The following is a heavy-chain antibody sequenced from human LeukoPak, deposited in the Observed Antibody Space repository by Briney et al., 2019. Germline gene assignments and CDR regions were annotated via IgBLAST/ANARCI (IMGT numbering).Heavy chain of an antibody. D-gene: IGHD4-23*01. J-gene: IGHJ3*01. CDR1: GYTFTGHY. Sequence: ASVKVSCKASGYTFTGHYMHWVRQAPGQGLEWMGWVSAYNGNTNYAQKFRGRVTMTIDTSTNTAYMELRSLRSDDTAVYFCARDAPRWRNAFDFWGQGTMVTVSS. CDR3: ARDAPRWRNAFDF. CDR2: VSAYNGNT. V-gene: IGHV1-18*04.